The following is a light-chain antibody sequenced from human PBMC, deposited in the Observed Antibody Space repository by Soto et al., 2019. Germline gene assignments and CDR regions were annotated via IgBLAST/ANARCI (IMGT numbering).Light chain of an antibody. CDR3: QQYNDYWT. V-gene: IGKV1-5*03. CDR1: QSINSW. CDR2: KTS. Sequence: DIQMTQSPSTLSAFVGDRVTITCRASQSINSWLAWYQQKPGKAPKLLIYKTSSLESGVPSRFSGSGSGTEFTLSISSLQPEDFATYYCQQYNDYWTFGQGTKVEIK. J-gene: IGKJ1*01.